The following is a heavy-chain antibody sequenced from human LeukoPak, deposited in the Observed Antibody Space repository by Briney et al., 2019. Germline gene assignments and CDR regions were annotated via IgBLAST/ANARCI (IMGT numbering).Heavy chain of an antibody. D-gene: IGHD1-1*01. CDR1: GGSLNGHY. CDR3: AKNGQNGFSFDP. CDR2: GSERGGT. Sequence: SETLSLTCAVYGGSLNGHYWSWIRQPPGKGLEWIGEGSERGGTKFNPSLKGRVAISADTSKNQFSLQLYSVTAADTAVYYCAKNGQNGFSFDPWGQGTLVTVSS. J-gene: IGHJ5*02. V-gene: IGHV4-34*01.